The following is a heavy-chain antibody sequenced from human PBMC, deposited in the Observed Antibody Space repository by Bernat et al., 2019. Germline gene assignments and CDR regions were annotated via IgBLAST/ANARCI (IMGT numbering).Heavy chain of an antibody. CDR2: IKSKTDGGTT. CDR3: TTGDWGFDY. J-gene: IGHJ4*02. CDR1: GFTFSNAW. Sequence: EVQLVESGGGLVKPGGSLRLSCAASGFTFSNAWMNWVRQAPGKGLEWVGHIKSKTDGGTTDYAAPVKGRFTISRDDSKNTLYLQMNSLKTEDTAVYYCTTGDWGFDYWGQGTLVTVSS. V-gene: IGHV3-15*07. D-gene: IGHD3/OR15-3a*01.